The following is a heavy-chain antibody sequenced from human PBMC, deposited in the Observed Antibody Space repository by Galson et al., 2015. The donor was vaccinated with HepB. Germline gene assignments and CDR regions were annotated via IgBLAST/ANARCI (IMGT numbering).Heavy chain of an antibody. CDR3: AKGSIAAAGTRSYFQH. D-gene: IGHD6-13*01. CDR1: GFTFSSYA. CDR2: ISGSGGST. V-gene: IGHV3-23*01. Sequence: SLRLSCAASGFTFSSYAMSWVRQAPGKGLEWVSAISGSGGSTYYADSVKGRFTISRDNSKNTLYLQMNSLRAEDTAVYYCAKGSIAAAGTRSYFQHWGQGTLVTVSS. J-gene: IGHJ1*01.